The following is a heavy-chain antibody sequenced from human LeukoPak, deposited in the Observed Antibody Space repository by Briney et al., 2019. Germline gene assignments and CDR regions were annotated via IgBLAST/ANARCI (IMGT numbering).Heavy chain of an antibody. V-gene: IGHV3-48*03. J-gene: IGHJ4*02. CDR3: ARDHVHRLLN. Sequence: GGSLRLSCAASGFTFSSYEMNWVRQAPGKGLEWVSYISSSGSTIYYADSVKGRFTISRDNAKNSLYLQMNSLRAEDTAVYYCARDHVHRLLNWGQGTLVTVSS. D-gene: IGHD3-10*02. CDR2: ISSSGSTI. CDR1: GFTFSSYE.